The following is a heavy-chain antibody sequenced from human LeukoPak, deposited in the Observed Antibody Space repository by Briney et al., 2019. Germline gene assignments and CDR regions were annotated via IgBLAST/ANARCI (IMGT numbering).Heavy chain of an antibody. V-gene: IGHV3-30*18. J-gene: IGHJ4*02. CDR1: GFTFSSYG. CDR3: AKDLTTMIVVAFDY. CDR2: ISYDGSNR. Sequence: QPGGSLRLSCAASGFTFSSYGMHWVRQAPGKGLERVAVISYDGSNRYYADSVKGRFTISRDNSKNTLYLQMNSLRAEDTAVYYCAKDLTTMIVVAFDYWGQGTLVTVSS. D-gene: IGHD3-22*01.